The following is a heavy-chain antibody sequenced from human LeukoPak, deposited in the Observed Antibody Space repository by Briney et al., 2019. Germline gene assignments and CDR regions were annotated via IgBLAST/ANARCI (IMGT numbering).Heavy chain of an antibody. CDR1: GFTFDDYA. CDR2: ISWDGGST. J-gene: IGHJ4*02. D-gene: IGHD2-21*02. CDR3: AKDRGKKIVTAMDY. V-gene: IGHV3-43D*03. Sequence: GGSLRLSCAASGFTFDDYAMHWVRQAPGKGLEWVSLISWDGGSTYYADSVKGRFTISRDNSKNSLYLQMNSLRAEDTALYYCAKDRGKKIVTAMDYWGQGTLVTVSS.